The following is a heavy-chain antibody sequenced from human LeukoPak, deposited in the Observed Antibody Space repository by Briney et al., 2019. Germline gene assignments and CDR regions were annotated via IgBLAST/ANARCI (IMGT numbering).Heavy chain of an antibody. Sequence: GGSLRLSCAASGFTFSSYEMHWVRQAPGKGLEWVSYISSSGSTIYYADSVKGRFTISRDNSKNTLYLQMNSLRAEDTAVYYCARSKIRRIAAAGTGYWGQGTLVTVSS. D-gene: IGHD6-13*01. V-gene: IGHV3-48*03. CDR3: ARSKIRRIAAAGTGY. J-gene: IGHJ4*02. CDR2: ISSSGSTI. CDR1: GFTFSSYE.